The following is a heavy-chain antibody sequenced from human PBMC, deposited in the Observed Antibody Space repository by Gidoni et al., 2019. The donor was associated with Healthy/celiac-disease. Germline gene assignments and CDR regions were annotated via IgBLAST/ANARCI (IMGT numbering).Heavy chain of an antibody. CDR3: ARLRAHGRGSVDY. V-gene: IGHV4-39*01. CDR2: IYYSGST. Sequence: QLQLQESGPGLVKPSETLSLTCSVSGVSISSSSYFWGWVRQPPGKGLEWIGNIYYSGSTYYNPSLKSRVTIFGDTSKNQISLKLTSVTAADTAVYYCARLRAHGRGSVDYWAQGTLVTVSS. CDR1: GVSISSSSYF. J-gene: IGHJ4*02. D-gene: IGHD3-10*01.